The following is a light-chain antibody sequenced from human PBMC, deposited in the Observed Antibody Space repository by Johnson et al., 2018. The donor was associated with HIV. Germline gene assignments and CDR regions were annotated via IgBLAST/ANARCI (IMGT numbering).Light chain of an antibody. J-gene: IGLJ1*01. V-gene: IGLV1-51*01. CDR1: SSNIGNNY. Sequence: QAVLTQPPSVSAAPGQKVTISCSGSSSNIGNNYVSWYQQLPGTAPKLLIYENNKGSSGIPDRFSGSKSGATATLGITGLQTGDEADYYCGTWDSSLTSYVFGAGTKVTVL. CDR2: ENN. CDR3: GTWDSSLTSYV.